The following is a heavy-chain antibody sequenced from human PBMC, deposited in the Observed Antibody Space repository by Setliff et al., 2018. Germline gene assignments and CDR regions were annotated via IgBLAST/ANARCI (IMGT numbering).Heavy chain of an antibody. Sequence: SVKVSCKASGGTFSSYGISWVRQAPGQGLEWMGGTIPIFGTTDYAQKFRGRVTIITDESTSTAFMQLSSLRSEDTAVYYCARGGTTLTSYDYWGQGTLVTVSS. V-gene: IGHV1-69*05. D-gene: IGHD4-4*01. CDR1: GGTFSSYG. CDR3: ARGGTTLTSYDY. J-gene: IGHJ4*02. CDR2: TIPIFGTT.